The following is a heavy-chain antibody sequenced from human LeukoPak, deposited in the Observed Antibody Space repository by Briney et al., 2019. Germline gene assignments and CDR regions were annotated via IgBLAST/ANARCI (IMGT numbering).Heavy chain of an antibody. Sequence: SETLSLTCTVSGGSVYTSNYYWGWVRQPPGKGPEWIGDIFYTGKTNYNPSLKSRVSISIDTSKNQFSLKLTSVTAADTAVYYCARVFDSWGQGTLVTVSS. CDR3: ARVFDS. J-gene: IGHJ4*02. CDR2: IFYTGKT. CDR1: GGSVYTSNYY. V-gene: IGHV4-39*07.